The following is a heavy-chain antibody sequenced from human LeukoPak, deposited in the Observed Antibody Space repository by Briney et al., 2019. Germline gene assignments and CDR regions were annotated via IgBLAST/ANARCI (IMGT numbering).Heavy chain of an antibody. CDR3: ARGPPPDFDY. CDR2: IYYSGST. V-gene: IGHV4-59*08. CDR1: GGSISSYY. J-gene: IGHJ4*02. Sequence: SETLSLTCTVSGGSISSYYWSWIRQPPGKGLEWIGYIYYSGSTNYNPSLKSRVTISVDTSKNQFSLKLSSVTAADTAMYYCARGPPPDFDYWGRGTLVTVSS.